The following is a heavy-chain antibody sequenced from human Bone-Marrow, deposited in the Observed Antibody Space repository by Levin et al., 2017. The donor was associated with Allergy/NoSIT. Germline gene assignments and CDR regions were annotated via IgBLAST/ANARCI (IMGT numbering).Heavy chain of an antibody. D-gene: IGHD2-21*01. CDR1: GFTFSGYA. CDR2: IPGSGHST. Sequence: GESLKISCAASGFTFSGYAMSWVRQAPGKGLEWVSGIPGSGHSTYYADSVRGRFTISRDNSKDTLYLQMNSLRVEDTAVYYCARELGNTGWYSPDHWGLGTLVTVSS. V-gene: IGHV3-23*01. J-gene: IGHJ4*02. CDR3: ARELGNTGWYSPDH.